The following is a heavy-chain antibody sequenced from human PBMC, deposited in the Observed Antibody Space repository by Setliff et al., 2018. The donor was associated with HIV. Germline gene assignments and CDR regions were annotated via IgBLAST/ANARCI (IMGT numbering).Heavy chain of an antibody. CDR1: GGSISNCY. CDR3: ARSGYTSGFYWVFGAFGV. J-gene: IGHJ3*01. D-gene: IGHD3-22*01. Sequence: SETLSLTCTVSGGSISNCYWSWIRQPPGKGLEWIASIQYSDSSHYNPSLQSRVTISVDTSTKQFSLYLSSVNETDTAVYYCARSGYTSGFYWVFGAFGVWGQGKMVTVSS. CDR2: IQYSDSS. V-gene: IGHV4-59*01.